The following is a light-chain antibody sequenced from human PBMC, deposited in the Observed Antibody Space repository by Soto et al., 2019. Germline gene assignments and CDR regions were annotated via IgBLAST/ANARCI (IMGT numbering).Light chain of an antibody. J-gene: IGKJ1*01. CDR1: QSVSNIY. V-gene: IGKV3-20*01. CDR3: HQYGSSPPT. Sequence: DIVLTQSPVTLSLSPGEIATLSCSASQSVSNIYIAWYQQKPGQAPRVLIYGASRRATGIPDRFSGSGSGTDFTLTISRLEPEDFAVYYCHQYGSSPPTFGQGTKVDIK. CDR2: GAS.